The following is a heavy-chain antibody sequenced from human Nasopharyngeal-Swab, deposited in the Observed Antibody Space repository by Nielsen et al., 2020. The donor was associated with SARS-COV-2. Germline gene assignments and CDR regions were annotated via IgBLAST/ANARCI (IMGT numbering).Heavy chain of an antibody. V-gene: IGHV3-30*03. D-gene: IGHD1-26*01. CDR2: ISYDGSNK. CDR3: ARGSGSYKEILFDY. CDR1: GCTFSSYG. Sequence: GESLKISCAAPGCTFSSYGMHWVRQAPGKGLEWVAVISYDGSNKYYADSVKGRFTISRDNSKNTLYLQMNSLRAEDTAVYYCARGSGSYKEILFDYWGQGTLVTVSS. J-gene: IGHJ4*02.